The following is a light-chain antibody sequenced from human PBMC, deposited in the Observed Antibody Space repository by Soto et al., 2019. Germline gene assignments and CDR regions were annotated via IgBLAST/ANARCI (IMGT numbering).Light chain of an antibody. V-gene: IGKV2-28*01. CDR3: MQALQTPAT. CDR1: QSLLHSNGYKY. Sequence: DIVMTQSPLSLPVTPGEPASISCRSSQSLLHSNGYKYLDWYLQKPGQSPQLLIYLGSNRASGVPERFSGRGAGTDFTLKISRGEAEDVGVYYCMQALQTPATFGQGTKVEIK. J-gene: IGKJ1*01. CDR2: LGS.